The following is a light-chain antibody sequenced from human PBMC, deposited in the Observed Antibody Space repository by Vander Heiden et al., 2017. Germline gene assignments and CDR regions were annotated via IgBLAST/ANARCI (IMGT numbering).Light chain of an antibody. CDR1: QSVSSTF. CDR3: QQYGSSPYT. J-gene: IGKJ2*01. Sequence: EIVLTQSPGTRSLSPGERANRSCRTSQSVSSTFLAWYQQKPGQTPRLLIYGSSSRATGIPARFSGSWSGTDFTLTISRLEPEDFAVYYCQQYGSSPYTFGQGTELEIK. CDR2: GSS. V-gene: IGKV3-20*01.